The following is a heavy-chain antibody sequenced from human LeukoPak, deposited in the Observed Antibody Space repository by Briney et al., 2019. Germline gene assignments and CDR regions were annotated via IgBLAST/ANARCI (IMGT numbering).Heavy chain of an antibody. D-gene: IGHD6-6*01. J-gene: IGHJ4*02. CDR1: GFTFDDYA. Sequence: PGRSLRLSCAASGFTFDDYAMHWVRQAPGKGLEWVSGISWNSGSIGYADSVKGRFTISRDNAKNSLYLQMNSLRAEDTALYYCAKEGSLAARPLDYWGQGTLVTVSS. CDR2: ISWNSGSI. V-gene: IGHV3-9*01. CDR3: AKEGSLAARPLDY.